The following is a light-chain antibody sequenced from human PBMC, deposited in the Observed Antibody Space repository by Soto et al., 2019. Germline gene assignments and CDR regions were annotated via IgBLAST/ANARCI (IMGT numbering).Light chain of an antibody. Sequence: QSALIQPASVSGSPGQSITISCTGTSSDVGSYNLVSWYQQYPGKAPKLMIYEGSKRPSGVSNRFSGSKSGNSASLTIFGLQAEDEADYYCCSYAGSVTYVFGTGTKVTVL. CDR3: CSYAGSVTYV. V-gene: IGLV2-23*01. J-gene: IGLJ1*01. CDR1: SSDVGSYNL. CDR2: EGS.